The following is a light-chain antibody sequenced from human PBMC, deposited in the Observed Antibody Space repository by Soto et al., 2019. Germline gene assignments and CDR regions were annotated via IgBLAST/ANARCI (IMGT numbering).Light chain of an antibody. V-gene: IGKV3-15*01. CDR3: HQYNNWPTVT. J-gene: IGKJ2*01. Sequence: IVMTQSPATLSVSPGERATLSCRASQSVSSNLAWYQQKPGQAPRLLIYRASTRATGIPARFSGSGSGTEFTLTISSLQSEDFAVYYCHQYNNWPTVTFGPGTKLEIK. CDR2: RAS. CDR1: QSVSSN.